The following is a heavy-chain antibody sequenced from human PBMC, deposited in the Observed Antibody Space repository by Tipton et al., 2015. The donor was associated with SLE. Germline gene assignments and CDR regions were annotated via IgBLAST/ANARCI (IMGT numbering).Heavy chain of an antibody. V-gene: IGHV1-18*01. CDR3: ARGHDFWSGYLSRPEYFQH. J-gene: IGHJ1*01. CDR1: GYTFTTYG. Sequence: QLVQSGAEVKKPGASVKVSCKASGYTFTTYGISWVRQAPGQGLEWMGWISAYNGNTNYAQKLQGRVTMTTDTSTSTAYMELRSLRSEDTAVYYCARGHDFWSGYLSRPEYFQHWGQGTLVTVSS. CDR2: ISAYNGNT. D-gene: IGHD3-3*01.